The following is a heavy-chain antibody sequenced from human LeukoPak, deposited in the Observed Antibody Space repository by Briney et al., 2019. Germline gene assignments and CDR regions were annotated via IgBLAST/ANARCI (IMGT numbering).Heavy chain of an antibody. D-gene: IGHD6-19*01. CDR2: IYHSGST. J-gene: IGHJ4*02. Sequence: KPSGTLSLTCAVSGGSISSSNWWRWVRQPPGKGLEWIGEIYHSGSTNYNPSLKSRVTISVDKSKNQFSLKLSSVTAADTAVYYCARAPAAVAGTEEASYYWGQGTLVTVSS. V-gene: IGHV4-4*02. CDR1: GGSISSSNW. CDR3: ARAPAAVAGTEEASYY.